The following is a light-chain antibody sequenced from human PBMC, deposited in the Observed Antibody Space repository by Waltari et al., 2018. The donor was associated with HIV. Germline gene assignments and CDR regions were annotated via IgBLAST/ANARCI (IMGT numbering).Light chain of an antibody. J-gene: IGLJ2*01. CDR1: STDSRFYQY. Sequence: QSALTQPASVSGFLGQSINISCTGISTDSRFYQYVSWYQQYPGKIPRLIIFDINNRPSGVSDHFSGSRSGHSASLTFSGLQSGDEAHYYCASNRLDYTLIFGGGTKLTVL. CDR3: ASNRLDYTLI. V-gene: IGLV2-14*03. CDR2: DIN.